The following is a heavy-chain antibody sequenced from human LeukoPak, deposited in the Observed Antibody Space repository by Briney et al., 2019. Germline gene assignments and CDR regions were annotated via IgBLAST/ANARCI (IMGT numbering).Heavy chain of an antibody. CDR2: INPNSGGT. Sequence: ASVKVSCKASGYTFTGYYMHWVRQAPGQGLEWMGWINPNSGGTNFAQKFQGRVTMTRDTSISTAYMELSSLRSEDTAVYYCARYGENGMHYGMDVWGQGTTVTVSS. D-gene: IGHD4-17*01. J-gene: IGHJ6*02. CDR1: GYTFTGYY. V-gene: IGHV1-2*02. CDR3: ARYGENGMHYGMDV.